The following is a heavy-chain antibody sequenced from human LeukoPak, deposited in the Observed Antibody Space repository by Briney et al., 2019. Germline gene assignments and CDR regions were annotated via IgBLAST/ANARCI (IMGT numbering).Heavy chain of an antibody. V-gene: IGHV4-59*08. CDR3: ARQGYDILTGYIDAFDI. CDR1: GGSICSYY. D-gene: IGHD3-9*01. Sequence: SETLSLTCTVSGGSICSYYWSWIRQPPGKGLEWIGYISYSGSTHYNPSLKSRVTISIDTSKNQFSLKLRSVTAADTAIYYCARQGYDILTGYIDAFDIWGQGTMVTVSS. J-gene: IGHJ3*02. CDR2: ISYSGST.